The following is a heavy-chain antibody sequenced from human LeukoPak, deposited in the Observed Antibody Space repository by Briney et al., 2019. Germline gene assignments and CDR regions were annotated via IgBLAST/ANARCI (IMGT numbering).Heavy chain of an antibody. V-gene: IGHV1-18*01. CDR3: ARIQDFDWLLDFDY. J-gene: IGHJ4*02. CDR2: SNAYNGNT. D-gene: IGHD3-9*01. Sequence: ASVKVSCKCSGYIHTSYGINGLRPAPGQGLEWMGWSNAYNGNTNYAQKLQGRVTMTTDTSTSTAYMELRSLRSDDTAVYYCARIQDFDWLLDFDYWGQGTLVTVSS. CDR1: GYIHTSYG.